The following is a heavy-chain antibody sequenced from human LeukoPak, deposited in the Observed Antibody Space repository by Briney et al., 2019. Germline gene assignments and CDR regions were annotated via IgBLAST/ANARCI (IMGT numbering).Heavy chain of an antibody. CDR2: IKEDGSET. J-gene: IGHJ5*02. Sequence: PGGSLRLSCAASGFTFSRSWMDWVRQAPGKGLEWVANIKEDGSETHYVDSAKGRFTISRDNAKNTLFLQVDSLRVEDTAIYYCSYSLNHWGQGTLVTVSS. V-gene: IGHV3-7*01. CDR3: SYSLNH. CDR1: GFTFSRSW. D-gene: IGHD2-21*01.